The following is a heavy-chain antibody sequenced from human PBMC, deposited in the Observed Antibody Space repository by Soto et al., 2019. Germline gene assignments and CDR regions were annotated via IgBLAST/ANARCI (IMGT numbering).Heavy chain of an antibody. CDR3: ATWHEREHAFDV. J-gene: IGHJ3*01. CDR1: GLTVSGKKY. Sequence: DVQLVESGGGLMQPGESLRLCCAASGLTVSGKKYVAWVRQAPGKGLEWVSALYDVDGSFYADSVKGRFTTSSDSSKTTVYLQMNGLRPDDTAVYYCATWHEREHAFDVWGQGTTVTVSS. D-gene: IGHD1-1*01. CDR2: LYDVDGS. V-gene: IGHV3-53*01.